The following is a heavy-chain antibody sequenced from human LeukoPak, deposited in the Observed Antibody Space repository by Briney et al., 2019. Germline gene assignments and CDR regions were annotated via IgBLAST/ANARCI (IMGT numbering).Heavy chain of an antibody. V-gene: IGHV4-38-2*02. CDR1: GYSISSGYY. CDR2: IYHSGST. Sequence: SETLSLTCTVSGYSISSGYYWGWLRQPPGKGLEWIGSIYHSGSTYYNPSLKSRVTISVDTSKNQFSLKLSSVTAADTAVYYCARAYGDPLDAFDIWGQGTMVTVSS. J-gene: IGHJ3*02. D-gene: IGHD4-17*01. CDR3: ARAYGDPLDAFDI.